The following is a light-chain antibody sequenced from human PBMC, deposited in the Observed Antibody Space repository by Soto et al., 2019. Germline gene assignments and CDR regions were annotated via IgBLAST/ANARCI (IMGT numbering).Light chain of an antibody. V-gene: IGLV2-14*03. Sequence: QSALTQPASVSGSTGQSITISCTGTSSDVGAYNYVSWYQHHPGKAPKLMIYDVSNRPSGVSNRFSGSKSGNTASLTISGLQAEDEADYYCSSYTSSSWVFGGGTKLTVL. CDR3: SSYTSSSWV. CDR2: DVS. J-gene: IGLJ3*02. CDR1: SSDVGAYNY.